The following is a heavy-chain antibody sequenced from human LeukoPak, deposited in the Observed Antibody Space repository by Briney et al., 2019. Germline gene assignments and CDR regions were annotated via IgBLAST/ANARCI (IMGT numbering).Heavy chain of an antibody. V-gene: IGHV3-9*01. Sequence: GGSLRLSCAASGFTFDDYAMHWVRQAPGKGLEWVSGISWNSGSIGYADSVKGRFTISRDNAKNSLYLQMNSLRAEDTALYYCAIFVVVTAIHAFDIWGQGTMVTVSS. CDR2: ISWNSGSI. CDR3: AIFVVVTAIHAFDI. D-gene: IGHD2-21*02. CDR1: GFTFDDYA. J-gene: IGHJ3*02.